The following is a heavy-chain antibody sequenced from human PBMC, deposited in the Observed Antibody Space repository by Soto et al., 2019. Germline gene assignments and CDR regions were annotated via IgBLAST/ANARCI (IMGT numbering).Heavy chain of an antibody. CDR2: IYPGDSDT. CDR3: ARRGYCSSTSCYNRGRAFDI. V-gene: IGHV5-51*01. CDR1: GYRFTIYW. J-gene: IGHJ3*02. D-gene: IGHD2-2*02. Sequence: GASLKISDEGSGYRFTIYWVGCVLQMPGKGLEWMGIIYPGDSDTRYSPSFQGQVTISADKSISTAYLQWSSLKASDTAMYYCARRGYCSSTSCYNRGRAFDIWGQGTMVTVSS.